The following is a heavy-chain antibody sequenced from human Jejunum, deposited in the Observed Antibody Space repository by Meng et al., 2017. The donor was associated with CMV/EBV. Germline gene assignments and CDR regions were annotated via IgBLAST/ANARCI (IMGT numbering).Heavy chain of an antibody. V-gene: IGHV1-2*02. J-gene: IGHJ4*02. CDR3: ARVGAYCSSTSCYNDPLLDY. D-gene: IGHD2-2*02. CDR1: YY. CDR2: IYPDTGAT. Sequence: YYMHWVRQDPGQGLEWMGWIYPDTGATESAQKFQGRLTITRDTSISTLYMELSRLTSDDTAVYFCARVGAYCSSTSCYNDPLLDYWGQGTRVTVSS.